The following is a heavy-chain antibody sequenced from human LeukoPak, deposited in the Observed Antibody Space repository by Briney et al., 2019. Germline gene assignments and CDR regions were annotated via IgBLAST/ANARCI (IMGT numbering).Heavy chain of an antibody. CDR1: GGTFSSYA. D-gene: IGHD4-17*01. CDR2: IIPIFGTA. V-gene: IGHV1-69*13. J-gene: IGHJ4*02. CDR3: ARAGYGDYFADY. Sequence: ASVKVSCKASGGTFSSYAISWVRQAPGQGLEWMGGIIPIFGTANYAQKFQGRVTITADESTSTAYMELSSLRSDDTAVYYCARAGYGDYFADYWGQGTLVTVSS.